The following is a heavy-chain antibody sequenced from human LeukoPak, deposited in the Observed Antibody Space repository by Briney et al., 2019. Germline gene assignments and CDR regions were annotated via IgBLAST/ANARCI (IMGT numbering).Heavy chain of an antibody. CDR1: DDSAYSSGFY. CDR2: FNHGGNT. CDR3: ATDRDLRWFYF. Sequence: SETLSLTCTVSDDSAYSSGFYWGWIRQPPGKRLEWIGSFNHGGNTYYNPSLKSRVTISGDTYKKQFSLKLSSVTAADTAVYYCATDRDLRWFYFWGQGTLVTVSS. D-gene: IGHD2-21*01. V-gene: IGHV4-39*07. J-gene: IGHJ4*02.